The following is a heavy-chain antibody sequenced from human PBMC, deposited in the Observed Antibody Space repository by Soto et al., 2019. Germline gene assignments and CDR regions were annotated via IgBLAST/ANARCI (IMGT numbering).Heavy chain of an antibody. Sequence: GGSLRLSCAASGFTFSSYSMNWVRQAPGKGLEWVSSISSSSSYIYYADSVKGRFTISRDNAKNSLYLQMNSLRAEDTAVYYCATSEKGILEWLLYAFDIWGQGTMVTVSS. V-gene: IGHV3-21*01. CDR2: ISSSSSYI. D-gene: IGHD3-3*01. CDR1: GFTFSSYS. CDR3: ATSEKGILEWLLYAFDI. J-gene: IGHJ3*02.